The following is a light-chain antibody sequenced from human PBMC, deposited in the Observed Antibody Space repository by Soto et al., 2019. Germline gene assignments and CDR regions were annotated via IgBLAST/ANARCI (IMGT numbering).Light chain of an antibody. J-gene: IGKJ1*01. CDR2: DAS. CDR3: QQRSNWPPT. Sequence: EIVLTQSPGTLSLSPGERATLACRASQSVSSSYLAWYQQKPGQAPRLLIYDASNRATGIPARFSGSGSGTDSTLTISSLEPEDFAVYYCQQRSNWPPTFGQATKVDIK. CDR1: QSVSSSY. V-gene: IGKV3-11*01.